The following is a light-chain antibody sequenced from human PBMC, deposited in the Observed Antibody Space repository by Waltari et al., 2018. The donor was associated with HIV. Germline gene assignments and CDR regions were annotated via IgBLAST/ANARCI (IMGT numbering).Light chain of an antibody. J-gene: IGLJ2*01. CDR3: SSYVSTKNVL. CDR1: SRDLGGYNY. V-gene: IGLV2-14*03. Sequence: SALTQPASLSGSPGPSITISCSGSSRDLGGYNYASWYQQHPGKAPKLIIYNVNHRPSGISDRFSGSRSGNTASLTISGLQAEDEAIYYCSSYVSTKNVLFGGGTKVTVV. CDR2: NVN.